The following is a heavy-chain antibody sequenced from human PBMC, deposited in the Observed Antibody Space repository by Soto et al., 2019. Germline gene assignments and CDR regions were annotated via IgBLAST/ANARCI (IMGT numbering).Heavy chain of an antibody. Sequence: SETLSLTCTVSGGSIGSYYWSWIRQPPGKGLEWIGYIYYSGSTNYNPSLKSRVTISVDTSKNQFSLKLSSVTAADTAVYYCARENCSGGSCSLDYWGQGTLVTVSS. CDR2: IYYSGST. CDR3: ARENCSGGSCSLDY. J-gene: IGHJ4*02. CDR1: GGSIGSYY. D-gene: IGHD2-15*01. V-gene: IGHV4-59*01.